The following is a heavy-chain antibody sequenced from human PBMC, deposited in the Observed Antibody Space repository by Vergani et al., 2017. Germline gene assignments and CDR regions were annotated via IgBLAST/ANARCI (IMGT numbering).Heavy chain of an antibody. CDR3: AGDTHSWQRADR. CDR1: FDSIRNLY. Sequence: QVQLQESGPGLVKSSETLSLTRSVSFDSIRNLYCNWIRQPSGKGLEWIGSIHYSENTNYNPALRTRVTISVDTSKNQFSLTLTPVTAADTAVYYCAGDTHSWQRADRWGQGLLVSVSS. D-gene: IGHD6-13*01. V-gene: IGHV4-59*11. J-gene: IGHJ5*02. CDR2: IHYSENT.